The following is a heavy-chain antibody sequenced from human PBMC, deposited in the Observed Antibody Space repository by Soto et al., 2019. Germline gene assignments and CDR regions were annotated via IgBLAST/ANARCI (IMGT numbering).Heavy chain of an antibody. V-gene: IGHV4-31*03. CDR1: GGSISSGGYY. CDR3: AASCVACGGFNEDGMDV. D-gene: IGHD2-21*01. J-gene: IGHJ6*02. Sequence: QVQLQESGPGLVKPSQTLSLTCTVSGGSISSGGYYWSWIRQHPGKGLEWIGYIYYSGSTYYNPSLKSRVTNSIDTSKNQFALKLGSVTASDTAVYYCAASCVACGGFNEDGMDVWGQGTTVTVSS. CDR2: IYYSGST.